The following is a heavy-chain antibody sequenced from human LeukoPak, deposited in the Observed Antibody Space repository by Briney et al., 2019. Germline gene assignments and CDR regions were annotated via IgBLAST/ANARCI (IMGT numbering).Heavy chain of an antibody. CDR2: FYHSGST. J-gene: IGHJ5*02. CDR1: GGSISGSDYY. V-gene: IGHV4-39*07. D-gene: IGHD4-23*01. Sequence: SETLSLTCTVSGGSISGSDYYWGWVRQPPGKGLEWIGNFYHSGSTYYNSSLKSRLTMSVDPSKSQFSLKLTAVTAADTAVYYCARLGAVLTSVNWFDPWGQGTLVTVSS. CDR3: ARLGAVLTSVNWFDP.